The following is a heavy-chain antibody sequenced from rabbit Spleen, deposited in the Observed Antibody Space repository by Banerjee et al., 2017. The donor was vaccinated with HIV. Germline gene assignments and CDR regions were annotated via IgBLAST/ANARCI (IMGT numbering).Heavy chain of an antibody. D-gene: IGHD8-1*01. CDR3: ARDSGTSFSTYGMDL. Sequence: QEQLEESGGGLVQPEGSLTLTCTASGFTISSSDYMCWVRQAPGKRLEWIGCIYAGSSGSTYSAIWAKGRFTISKTSSTTVTLQMTSLTAADTATYFCARDSGTSFSTYGMDLWGPGTLVTVS. J-gene: IGHJ6*01. V-gene: IGHV1S45*01. CDR1: GFTISSSDY. CDR2: IYAGSSGST.